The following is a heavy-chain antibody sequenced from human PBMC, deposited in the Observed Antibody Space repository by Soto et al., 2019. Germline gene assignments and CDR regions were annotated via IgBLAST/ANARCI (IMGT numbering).Heavy chain of an antibody. D-gene: IGHD2-2*01. V-gene: IGHV1-46*01. J-gene: IGHJ6*02. CDR1: GYTFTSYY. CDR2: INPSGGST. Sequence: ASVKVSCKASGYTFTSYYMHWVRQAPGQGLEWMGIINPSGGSTSYAQKFQGRVTMTRDTSTSTVYMELSSLRSEDTAVYYCASQIVPAALRPVYGIDVWGQGTTVTVSS. CDR3: ASQIVPAALRPVYGIDV.